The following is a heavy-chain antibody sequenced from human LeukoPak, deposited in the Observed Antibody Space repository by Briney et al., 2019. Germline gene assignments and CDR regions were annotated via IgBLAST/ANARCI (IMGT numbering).Heavy chain of an antibody. CDR2: INPSVGST. CDR1: GYTFTSYY. CDR3: ARDLYNQVVAATLSNWFDP. J-gene: IGHJ5*02. D-gene: IGHD2-15*01. V-gene: IGHV1-46*01. Sequence: ASVKVSCKASGYTFTSYYMHWVRQAPGQGLEWMGIINPSVGSTSYAQKFQGRVTMTRDTSTSTVYMELSSLRSEDTAVYYCARDLYNQVVAATLSNWFDPWGQGTLVTVSS.